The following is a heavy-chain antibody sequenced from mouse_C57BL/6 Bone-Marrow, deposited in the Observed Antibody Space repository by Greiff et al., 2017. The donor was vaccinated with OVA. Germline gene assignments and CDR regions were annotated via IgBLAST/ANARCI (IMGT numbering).Heavy chain of an antibody. CDR2: IDPEDGDT. V-gene: IGHV14-1*01. CDR3: TTGITTVVAPAMDY. CDR1: GFNIKDYY. D-gene: IGHD1-1*01. Sequence: VHVKQSGAELVRPGASVKLSCTASGFNIKDYYMHWVKQRPEQGLEWIGRIDPEDGDTEYAPKFQGKAPMTADTSSNTAYLQLSSLTSEDTAVYYCTTGITTVVAPAMDYWGQGTSVTVSS. J-gene: IGHJ4*01.